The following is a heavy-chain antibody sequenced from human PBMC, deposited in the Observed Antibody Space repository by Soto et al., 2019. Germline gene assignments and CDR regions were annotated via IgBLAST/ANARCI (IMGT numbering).Heavy chain of an antibody. J-gene: IGHJ4*02. V-gene: IGHV2-5*02. CDR3: AHRPSYCSGGSCCSGFDY. CDR1: GFSLSTSGVG. D-gene: IGHD2-15*01. CDR2: IYWDDDK. Sequence: QITLKESGPTLVKPTQTLTLTCTFSGFSLSTSGVGVGWIRQPPGQALEWLALIYWDDDKRYSPSLKSRLTITKDTSKNQVVLTMTNMDPVDTATYYCAHRPSYCSGGSCCSGFDYWGQGTLVTVSS.